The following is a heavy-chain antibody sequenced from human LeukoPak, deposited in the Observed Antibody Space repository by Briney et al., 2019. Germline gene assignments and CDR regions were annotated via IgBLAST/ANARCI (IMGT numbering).Heavy chain of an antibody. CDR1: GGTFSSYA. CDR3: AREVEYSSSSRDYFDY. D-gene: IGHD6-6*01. CDR2: IIPIFGTA. V-gene: IGHV1-69*13. Sequence: ASVRVSCKASGGTFSSYAISWVRQAPGQGLEWMGGIIPIFGTANYAQKFQGRVTITADESTSTAYMELSSLRSEDTAVYYCAREVEYSSSSRDYFDYWGQGTLVTVSS. J-gene: IGHJ4*02.